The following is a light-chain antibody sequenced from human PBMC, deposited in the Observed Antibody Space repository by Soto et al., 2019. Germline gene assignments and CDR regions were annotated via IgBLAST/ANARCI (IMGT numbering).Light chain of an antibody. CDR3: QHYGSSPPST. Sequence: EIVLTQSPGTLSLSPGERATLSCRASQSLASSYLAWYQQKPGQAPRLLIYDASGRATGIPDRFSGSGSGTDFTLTISRLELEDFAVYYCQHYGSSPPSTLGQGTRREIK. CDR2: DAS. V-gene: IGKV3-20*01. CDR1: QSLASSY. J-gene: IGKJ5*01.